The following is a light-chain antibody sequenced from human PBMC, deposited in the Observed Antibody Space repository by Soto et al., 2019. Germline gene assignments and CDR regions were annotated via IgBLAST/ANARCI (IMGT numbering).Light chain of an antibody. CDR2: SNN. CDR1: SSNIGSNT. J-gene: IGLJ2*01. Sequence: VLTQPPSASGTPGQRVTISCSGSSSNIGSNTVNWYQQLPGTAPKLLIYSNNQRPSGVPDRFSGSKSGTSASLAISGLQSEDEADYYCATWDDSLNGPVFGGGTKLTVL. CDR3: ATWDDSLNGPV. V-gene: IGLV1-44*01.